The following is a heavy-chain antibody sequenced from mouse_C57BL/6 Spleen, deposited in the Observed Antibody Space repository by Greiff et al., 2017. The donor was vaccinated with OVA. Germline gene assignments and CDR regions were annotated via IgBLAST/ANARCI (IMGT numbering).Heavy chain of an antibody. CDR2: IWRGGST. D-gene: IGHD2-3*01. CDR3: AKNDGYYGNYAMDY. V-gene: IGHV2-5*01. J-gene: IGHJ4*01. CDR1: GFSLTSYG. Sequence: QVQLQQSGPGLVQPSQSLSITCTVSGFSLTSYGVHWVRQSPGKGLEWLGVIWRGGSTDYNAAFMSRLSITKDNSKSQVFFKMNSLQADDTAIYYCAKNDGYYGNYAMDYWGQGTSVTVSS.